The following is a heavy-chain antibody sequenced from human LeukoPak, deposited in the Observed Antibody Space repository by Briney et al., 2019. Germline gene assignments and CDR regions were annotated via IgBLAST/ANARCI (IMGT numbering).Heavy chain of an antibody. CDR2: IKEDGTET. Sequence: GGSLRLSCAASGFMFSSNWKSWVRLAPGKGLEWVANIKEDGTETYYVDSVKGRFTISRDNAKNSLYLQMNSLRVEDTAVYYCAKEGRSLQTYWGQGTLVTVSS. CDR1: GFMFSSNW. D-gene: IGHD5-24*01. V-gene: IGHV3-7*03. CDR3: AKEGRSLQTY. J-gene: IGHJ4*02.